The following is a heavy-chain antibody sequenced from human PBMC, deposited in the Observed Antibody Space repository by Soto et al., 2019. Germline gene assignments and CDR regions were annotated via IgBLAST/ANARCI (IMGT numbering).Heavy chain of an antibody. CDR1: GFTFSSYD. D-gene: IGHD3-10*01. Sequence: EVQLVESGGGLVQPGGSLRLSCAASGFTFSSYDMHWVRQATGKGLEWVSAIGTAGDTYYPGSVKGRFTISRENAKNSLYRQMNSLRAEDTAVYYCARVGAGGYYGSGSYYSYYYYGMDVWGQGTTVTVSS. J-gene: IGHJ6*02. CDR3: ARVGAGGYYGSGSYYSYYYYGMDV. CDR2: IGTAGDT. V-gene: IGHV3-13*01.